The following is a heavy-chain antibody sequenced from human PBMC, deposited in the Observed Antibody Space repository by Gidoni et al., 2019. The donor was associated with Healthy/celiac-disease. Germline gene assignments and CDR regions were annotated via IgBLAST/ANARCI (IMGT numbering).Heavy chain of an antibody. Sequence: QLQLQESGPGLVKPSETLSLTCTVSGGPIRSRSYYWGWIRQPRGKGLEWIVSIYYSGSTYYNPSLKSRVTISVDTSKNQFSLKLSSVTAADTAVYYCAETTGYQLLWDDWGQGTLVTVSA. J-gene: IGHJ4*02. CDR1: GGPIRSRSYY. CDR2: IYYSGST. D-gene: IGHD2-2*01. CDR3: AETTGYQLLWDD. V-gene: IGHV4-39*01.